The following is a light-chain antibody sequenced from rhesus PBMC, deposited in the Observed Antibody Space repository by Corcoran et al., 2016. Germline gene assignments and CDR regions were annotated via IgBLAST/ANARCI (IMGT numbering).Light chain of an antibody. CDR2: KAS. V-gene: IGKV1-74*01. CDR3: QHSYGTPYS. Sequence: DIQMTQSPSSLSASVGDRVTITCRASENVNNYLHWYQQKPGKAPKLLIYKASTFQSGVPSRFSGSGSGTDFTLTISSLQPEDFATYYCQHSYGTPYSFGQGTKVEIK. J-gene: IGKJ2*01. CDR1: ENVNNY.